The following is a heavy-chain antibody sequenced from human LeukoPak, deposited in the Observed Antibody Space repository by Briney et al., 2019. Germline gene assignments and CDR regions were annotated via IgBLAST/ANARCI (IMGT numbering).Heavy chain of an antibody. D-gene: IGHD5-24*01. Sequence: GGSLRLSCVASGFTFSSYEMDWVRRAPGKGLEWVSYIGSSGGSRYYADSVKGRFTTSRDNAKNSLYLQMNSLRAEDTAVYYCAREDGDAFDIWGQGTMVTVSS. V-gene: IGHV3-48*03. CDR2: IGSSGGSR. CDR1: GFTFSSYE. CDR3: AREDGDAFDI. J-gene: IGHJ3*02.